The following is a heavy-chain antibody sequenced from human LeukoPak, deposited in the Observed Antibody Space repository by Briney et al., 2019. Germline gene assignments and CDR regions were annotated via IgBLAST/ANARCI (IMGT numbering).Heavy chain of an antibody. V-gene: IGHV4-34*01. CDR2: INHSGSI. CDR3: ARAIGGSYRRIAYYFYMDV. J-gene: IGHJ6*03. CDR1: GGSFSGYY. Sequence: SETLSLTCAVYGGSFSGYYWSWIRQPPGKGLEWIGEINHSGSINYNPSLKSRVTISVDTSKNQFSLKLSSVTAADTAVYFCARAIGGSYRRIAYYFYMDVWGKGTTVTIPS. D-gene: IGHD3-16*02.